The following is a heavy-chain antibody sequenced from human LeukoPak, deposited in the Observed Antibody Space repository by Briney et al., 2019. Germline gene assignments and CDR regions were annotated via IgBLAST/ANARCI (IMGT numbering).Heavy chain of an antibody. J-gene: IGHJ3*02. CDR3: ARGKNDYVWGRPNAFDI. V-gene: IGHV3-64*01. Sequence: GGSLRLSCAASGFTFSSYAMHWVRQAPGKGLEYVSAISSNGGSTYYANSVKGRFTISRDNSKNTLYLQMGSLRAEDMAVYYCARGKNDYVWGRPNAFDIWGQGTMVTVSS. CDR2: ISSNGGST. D-gene: IGHD3-16*01. CDR1: GFTFSSYA.